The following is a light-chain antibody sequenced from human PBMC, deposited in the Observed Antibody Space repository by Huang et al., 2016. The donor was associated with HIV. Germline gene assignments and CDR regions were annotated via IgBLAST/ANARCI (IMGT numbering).Light chain of an antibody. CDR1: QTISTF. Sequence: DIQMTQSPSSLSASVGDRISITCRASQTISTFLNWYQQKPGKAPKRLIYAASNLQSGVSSRFSGTGSGTLFTLTVTGLLPDDFATYFCQQTSSVPLTFGGGTKVEMK. CDR3: QQTSSVPLT. V-gene: IGKV1-39*01. CDR2: AAS. J-gene: IGKJ4*01.